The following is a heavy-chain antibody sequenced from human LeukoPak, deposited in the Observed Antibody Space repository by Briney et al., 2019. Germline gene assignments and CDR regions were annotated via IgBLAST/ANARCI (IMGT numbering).Heavy chain of an antibody. J-gene: IGHJ4*02. CDR3: AKDLPSNIVGASYYFDY. CDR2: ISGSGGST. V-gene: IGHV3-23*01. Sequence: GGSLRLSCAASGFTFSSYAMSWDRQAPGKGLEWVSGISGSGGSTHYADPVKGRFTISRDNSKNTLYLQMNSLGGEDTAEYYCAKDLPSNIVGASYYFDYWGQGILVTVSS. CDR1: GFTFSSYA. D-gene: IGHD1-26*01.